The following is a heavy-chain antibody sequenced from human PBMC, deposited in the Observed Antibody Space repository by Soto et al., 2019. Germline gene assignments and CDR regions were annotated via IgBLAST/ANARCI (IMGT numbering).Heavy chain of an antibody. CDR1: GYTFTSYG. CDR2: ISAYNAHT. D-gene: IGHD3-22*01. V-gene: IGHV1-18*01. CDR3: ARLSFLYDSSGYYKGNWFEP. Sequence: ASVKVSCKASGYTFTSYGNSWVPQAPGQGLELMGWISAYNAHTNYVQKLQGGVTMTTDTSTSTAYMELRSLRSDDTAVYYCARLSFLYDSSGYYKGNWFEPWGQGTMVTVSS. J-gene: IGHJ5*02.